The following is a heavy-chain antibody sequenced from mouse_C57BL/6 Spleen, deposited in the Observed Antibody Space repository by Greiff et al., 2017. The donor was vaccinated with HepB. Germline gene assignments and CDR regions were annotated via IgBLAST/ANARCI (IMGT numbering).Heavy chain of an antibody. CDR3: VRSGYYGYWYFDV. CDR2: IRSKSNNYAT. CDR1: GFSFNTYA. Sequence: EVKLVESGGGLVQPKGSLKLSCAASGFSFNTYAMNWVRQAPGKGLEWVARIRSKSNNYATYYADSVKDRFTISRDDSESMLYLQMNNLKTEDTAMYYCVRSGYYGYWYFDVWGTGTTVTVSS. V-gene: IGHV10-1*01. D-gene: IGHD1-1*01. J-gene: IGHJ1*03.